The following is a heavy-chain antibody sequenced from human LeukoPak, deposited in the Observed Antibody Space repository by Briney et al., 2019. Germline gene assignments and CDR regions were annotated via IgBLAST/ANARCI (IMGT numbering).Heavy chain of an antibody. Sequence: SETLSLTCTVSGGSISSYYWSWIRQPPGKGLEWIGYIYYSGSTNYNPSLKSRVTISIDTSKNQFSLKLSSVTAADTAVYYCAREYTLYRSGWFLDYWGQGTVVAVSS. V-gene: IGHV4-59*12. D-gene: IGHD6-19*01. CDR3: AREYTLYRSGWFLDY. CDR1: GGSISSYY. J-gene: IGHJ4*02. CDR2: IYYSGST.